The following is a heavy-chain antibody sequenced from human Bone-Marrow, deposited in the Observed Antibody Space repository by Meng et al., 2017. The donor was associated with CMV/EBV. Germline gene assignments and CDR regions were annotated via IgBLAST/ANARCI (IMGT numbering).Heavy chain of an antibody. J-gene: IGHJ4*02. CDR1: GFTFSRYW. CDR3: ARVGERGYSGYGLDY. D-gene: IGHD5-12*01. V-gene: IGHV3-74*01. Sequence: DVVLVESGGGLVQPGGSLRISFEGSGFTFSRYWMHWVRQAPGKGLVWVSRINEDGSGTSYADSVKGRFTISRDNAKNTLYLQMNSLRAEDTAVYYCARVGERGYSGYGLDYWGQGTLVTVSS. CDR2: INEDGSGT.